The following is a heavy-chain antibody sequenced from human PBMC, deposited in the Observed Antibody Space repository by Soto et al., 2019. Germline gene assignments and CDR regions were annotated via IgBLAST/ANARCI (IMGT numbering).Heavy chain of an antibody. J-gene: IGHJ4*02. CDR1: GFTFSSYW. CDR2: IKQDGSEK. Sequence: GGSLRLSCAASGFTFSSYWMSWVRQAPGKGLEWVANIKQDGSEKYYVDSVKGRFTISRDNAKNSLYLQMNSLRAEDTAVYYCARVHCSGGSCYSGDFDYWGQGTLVTVSS. V-gene: IGHV3-7*01. CDR3: ARVHCSGGSCYSGDFDY. D-gene: IGHD2-15*01.